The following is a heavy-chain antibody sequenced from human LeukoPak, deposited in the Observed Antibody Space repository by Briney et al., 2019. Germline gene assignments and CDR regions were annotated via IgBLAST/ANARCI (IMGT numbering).Heavy chain of an antibody. CDR1: GFTFSSYD. J-gene: IGHJ6*02. V-gene: IGHV3-13*01. D-gene: IGHD6-13*01. CDR3: ARGLYSSSWYGDYYYYGMDV. Sequence: GGSLRLSCAASGFTFSSYDMHWVRQATGKGLEWVSAIGTAGDTYYPGSVKGRFTIPRENAKNSLYLQMNSLRAGDTAVYYCARGLYSSSWYGDYYYYGMDVWGQGTTVTVSS. CDR2: IGTAGDT.